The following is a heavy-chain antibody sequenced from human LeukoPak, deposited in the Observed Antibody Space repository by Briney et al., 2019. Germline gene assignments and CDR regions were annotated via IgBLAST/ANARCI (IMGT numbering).Heavy chain of an antibody. CDR1: GFTFSSYS. D-gene: IGHD2-2*01. J-gene: IGHJ5*02. CDR2: ISSSSSTI. V-gene: IGHV3-48*04. Sequence: GGSLRLSCAASGFTFSSYSMNWVRQAPGKGLEWVSYISSSSSTIYYADSVKGRFTISRDNAKNSLYLQMNSLRAEDTAVYYCARDRAFTCRGTSCLNWFDPWGQGTLVTVSS. CDR3: ARDRAFTCRGTSCLNWFDP.